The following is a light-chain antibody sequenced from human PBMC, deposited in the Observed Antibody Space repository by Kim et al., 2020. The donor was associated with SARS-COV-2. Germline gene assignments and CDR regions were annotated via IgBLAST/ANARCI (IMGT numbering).Light chain of an antibody. CDR3: QHYGSSPWT. V-gene: IGKV3-20*01. CDR1: QSINNNY. Sequence: SPGEGATLSCRANQSINNNYLAWYQQRPGHAPRLLIRGASSRAAGIADRFSGSGSGTDFALTISRLEPEDFAVYYCQHYGSSPWTFGQGTKVDIK. J-gene: IGKJ1*01. CDR2: GAS.